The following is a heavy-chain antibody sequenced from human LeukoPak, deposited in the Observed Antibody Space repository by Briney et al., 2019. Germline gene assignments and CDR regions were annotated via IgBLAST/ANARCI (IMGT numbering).Heavy chain of an antibody. V-gene: IGHV3-23*01. CDR2: ISGSGGST. CDR3: ARAENGYSSSWSYNYYYYMDV. D-gene: IGHD6-13*01. J-gene: IGHJ6*03. CDR1: GFTFSSYG. Sequence: GGSLRLSCAASGFTFSSYGMSWVRQAPGKGLEWVSAISGSGGSTYYADSVKGRFTISRDNAKNSLYLQMNSLRAEDTAVYYCARAENGYSSSWSYNYYYYMDVWGKGTTVTVSS.